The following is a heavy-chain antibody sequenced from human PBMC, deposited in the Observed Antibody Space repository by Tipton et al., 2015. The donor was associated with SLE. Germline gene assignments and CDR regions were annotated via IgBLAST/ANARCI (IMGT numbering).Heavy chain of an antibody. CDR1: GFTFDDYA. J-gene: IGHJ4*02. CDR2: ISWNSGSI. V-gene: IGHV3-9*01. Sequence: SLRLSCAASGFTFDDYAMHWVRQAPGKGLEWVSGISWNSGSIGYADSVKGRFTISRDNAKNSLYLQMNSLRTEDTALYYCAKDRKDTAMVGYFDYWGQGTLVTVSS. CDR3: AKDRKDTAMVGYFDY. D-gene: IGHD5-18*01.